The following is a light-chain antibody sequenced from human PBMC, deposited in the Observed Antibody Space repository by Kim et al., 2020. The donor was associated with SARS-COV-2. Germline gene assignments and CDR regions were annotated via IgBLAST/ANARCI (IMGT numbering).Light chain of an antibody. V-gene: IGKV1D-12*01. Sequence: ATVGDRVTIPSRESQVISSWLAWYQQNPGKAPKLLFYAASSLQSGVPSRFSGSGSGTDFTLTISSLQPEDFATYYCQQANSFPLTFGGGTKVDIK. CDR1: QVISSW. CDR3: QQANSFPLT. J-gene: IGKJ4*01. CDR2: AAS.